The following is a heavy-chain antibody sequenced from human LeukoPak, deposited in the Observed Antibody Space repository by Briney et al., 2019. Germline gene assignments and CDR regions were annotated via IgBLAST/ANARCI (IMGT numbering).Heavy chain of an antibody. CDR1: GYSISSGYY. D-gene: IGHD1/OR15-1a*01. Sequence: PSETLSLTCTVSGYSISSGYYWGWIRQPPGKGLEWIGSIYHSGSTYYNPSLKSRVTISVDTSKNQFSLKLSSVTAADTAVYYCARSRVTGTLDAFDIWGQGTMVTVSS. V-gene: IGHV4-38-2*02. CDR3: ARSRVTGTLDAFDI. CDR2: IYHSGST. J-gene: IGHJ3*02.